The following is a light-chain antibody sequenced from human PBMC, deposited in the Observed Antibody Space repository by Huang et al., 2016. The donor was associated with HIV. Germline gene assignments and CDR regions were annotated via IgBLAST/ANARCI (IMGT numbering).Light chain of an antibody. V-gene: IGKV1-17*03. J-gene: IGKJ1*01. CDR1: QDIDNY. CDR3: LQHFSFQTPT. CDR2: LAS. Sequence: DIQMTQSPSAMSASVGDRVTITCRASQDIDNYLAWFQQKPGKVPKRLIYLASSLQSWVPSRFSGSGSGTEFTLTISSLQPEDFATYYCLQHFSFQTPTFGQGTKVEIK.